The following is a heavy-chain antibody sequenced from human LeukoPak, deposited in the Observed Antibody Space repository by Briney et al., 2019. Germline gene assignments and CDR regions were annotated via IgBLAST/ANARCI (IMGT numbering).Heavy chain of an antibody. CDR1: GGTFSSYA. V-gene: IGHV1-69*13. CDR3: ATPGKAITIFGVVNNYYYYMDV. CDR2: IIPIFGTA. Sequence: SVKLSCKASGGTFSSYAISWVRQAPGQGLEWMGGIIPIFGTANYAQKFQGRVTITADESTSTAYMELSSLRSEDTAVYYCATPGKAITIFGVVNNYYYYMDVWGKGTTVTVSS. D-gene: IGHD3-3*01. J-gene: IGHJ6*03.